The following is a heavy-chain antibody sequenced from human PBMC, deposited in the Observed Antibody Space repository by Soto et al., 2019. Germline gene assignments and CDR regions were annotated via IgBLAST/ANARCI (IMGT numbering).Heavy chain of an antibody. CDR1: GDSISSYY. CDR2: SDASGNS. Sequence: QVQLQESGPGLVKASETLSLTCTVSGDSISSYYWNWIRQPAGKGLEWIGRSDASGNSNYNPSLKRRVSVSVDTSKKRVPRRVTSVSAADTAVYYCVRYSSSWLQTEGMDVWGQGSKVTVSS. V-gene: IGHV4-4*07. J-gene: IGHJ6*01. CDR3: VRYSSSWLQTEGMDV. D-gene: IGHD6-13*01.